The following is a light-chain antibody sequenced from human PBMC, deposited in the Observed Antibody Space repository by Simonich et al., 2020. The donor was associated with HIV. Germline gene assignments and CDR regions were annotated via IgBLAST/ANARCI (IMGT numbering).Light chain of an antibody. Sequence: QSALTQPASASWSPGQSVTISCTGTNSDVGGYDYVSWYQQHPGKAPKLMIYEGSKRPSGVSKRFSGSKSGNTASRTISGLQAEDEADYYCCSYAGSSTFHVVFGGGTRLTVL. CDR2: EGS. J-gene: IGLJ2*01. CDR3: CSYAGSSTFHVV. CDR1: NSDVGGYDY. V-gene: IGLV2-23*03.